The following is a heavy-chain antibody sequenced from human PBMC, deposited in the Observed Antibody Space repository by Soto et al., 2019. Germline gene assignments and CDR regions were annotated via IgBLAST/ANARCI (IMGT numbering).Heavy chain of an antibody. J-gene: IGHJ4*02. CDR1: GFIFSSYA. CDR2: ISGSGGST. CDR3: AKVFSTMIVVVTPFDY. V-gene: IGHV3-23*01. Sequence: GGSLRLSCAASGFIFSSYAMSWVRQAPGKGLEWVSAISGSGGSTYYADSVKGRFTISRDNSKNTLYLQMNSLRAEDTAVYYCAKVFSTMIVVVTPFDYWGQGTLVTVSS. D-gene: IGHD3-22*01.